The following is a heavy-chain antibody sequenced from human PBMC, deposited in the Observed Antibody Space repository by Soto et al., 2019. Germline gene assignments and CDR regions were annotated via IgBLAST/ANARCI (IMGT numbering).Heavy chain of an antibody. CDR1: GGSFSGYY. Sequence: QVQLQQWGAGLLKPSETLSLTCAVYGGSFSGYYWSWIRQPPGKGLEWIGEINHSGSTNYNPSLTSRVTPSVDTYKNQFSLKLSSVTAADTAVYYCARATYCSGGSCSATFDYWGQGTLVTVSS. CDR3: ARATYCSGGSCSATFDY. CDR2: INHSGST. V-gene: IGHV4-34*01. J-gene: IGHJ4*02. D-gene: IGHD2-15*01.